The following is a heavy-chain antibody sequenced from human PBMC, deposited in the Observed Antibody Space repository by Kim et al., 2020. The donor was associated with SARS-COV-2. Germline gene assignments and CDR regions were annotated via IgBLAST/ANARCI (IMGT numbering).Heavy chain of an antibody. J-gene: IGHJ4*02. CDR3: ARLNTLIGYYFDY. V-gene: IGHV3-11*06. D-gene: IGHD3-22*01. Sequence: YADSVKGRFTISRDNAKNSLYLQMNSLRAEDTAVYYCARLNTLIGYYFDYWGQGTLVTVSS.